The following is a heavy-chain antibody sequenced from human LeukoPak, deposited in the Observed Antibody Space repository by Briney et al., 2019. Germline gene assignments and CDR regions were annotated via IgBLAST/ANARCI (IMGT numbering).Heavy chain of an antibody. V-gene: IGHV3-21*01. CDR2: ISSSSSYI. CDR1: GFTFSSYS. J-gene: IGHJ5*02. CDR3: ARDRLNRSGWSP. Sequence: GGSLRLSCAASGFTFSSYSMNWVRQAPGKGLGWVSSISSSSSYIYYADSVKGRFTISRDNAKNSLYLQMNSLRAEDTAVYYCARDRLNRSGWSPWGQGTLVTVSS. D-gene: IGHD6-19*01.